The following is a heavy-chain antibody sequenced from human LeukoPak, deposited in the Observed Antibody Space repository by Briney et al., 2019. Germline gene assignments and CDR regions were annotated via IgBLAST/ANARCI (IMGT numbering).Heavy chain of an antibody. CDR3: ARRHYYDSSGLLVAFDI. J-gene: IGHJ3*02. D-gene: IGHD3-22*01. Sequence: GPHLKISCKRSGYSFTSYWIGWVRQMPGKGLKWMDIIYPTDSNTRYHPSFKGQVPISADRSITPPSLQWSGLNASAPPWYYCARRHYYDSSGLLVAFDIWGQGTMVTVSS. CDR2: IYPTDSNT. V-gene: IGHV5-51*01. CDR1: GYSFTSYW.